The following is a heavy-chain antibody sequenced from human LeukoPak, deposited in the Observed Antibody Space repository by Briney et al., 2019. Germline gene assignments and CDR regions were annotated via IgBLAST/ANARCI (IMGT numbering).Heavy chain of an antibody. V-gene: IGHV3-7*01. D-gene: IGHD2-2*02. CDR2: IKQDGCEK. CDR1: GFTFSSYG. Sequence: GSLRLSCAASGFTFSSYGMHWVRQAPGKGLEWVANIKQDGCEKYYVDSVKGRFTVSRDNAENSLFLQMSSLRAEDTAVYYCARGGLVVPDAIQHYWGQGTLVTVSS. CDR3: ARGGLVVPDAIQHY. J-gene: IGHJ4*02.